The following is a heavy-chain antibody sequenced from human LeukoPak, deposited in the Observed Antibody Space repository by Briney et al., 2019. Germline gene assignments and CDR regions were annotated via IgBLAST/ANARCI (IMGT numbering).Heavy chain of an antibody. D-gene: IGHD2-15*01. V-gene: IGHV5-51*01. J-gene: IGHJ2*01. CDR1: GYSFTSYW. CDR3: ARQFSGGSPLLDFDL. Sequence: GESLKISCKGSGYSFTSYWIVWVRQMPGKGLEGMGVIYPGDSDTRYSPSFQGQVTISADKSISTAFLLWSSLKASDTAMYYCARQFSGGSPLLDFDLWGRGTLVTVSS. CDR2: IYPGDSDT.